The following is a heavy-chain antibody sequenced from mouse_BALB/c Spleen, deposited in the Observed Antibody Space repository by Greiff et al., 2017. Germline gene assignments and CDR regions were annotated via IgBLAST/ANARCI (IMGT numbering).Heavy chain of an antibody. J-gene: IGHJ2*01. Sequence: EVQGVESGGGLVQPGGSRKLSCAASGFTFSSFGMHWVRQAPEKGLEWVAYISSGSSTIYYADTVKGRFTISRDNPKNTLFLQMTSLRSEDTAMYYCARCYYGNYIDYWGQGTTLTVSS. CDR2: ISSGSSTI. CDR1: GFTFSSFG. CDR3: ARCYYGNYIDY. V-gene: IGHV5-17*02. D-gene: IGHD2-1*01.